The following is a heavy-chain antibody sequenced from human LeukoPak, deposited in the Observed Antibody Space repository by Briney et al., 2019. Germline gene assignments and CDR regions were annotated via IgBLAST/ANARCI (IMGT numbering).Heavy chain of an antibody. CDR2: INHSGST. V-gene: IGHV4-34*01. CDR1: GGSFSGYY. Sequence: SETLSLTCAVYGGSFSGYYWSWIRQPPGKGLEWIGEINHSGSTNYNPSLKSRVTISVDTSKNQFSLKLSSVTAADTAVYYCARGSRWFDPWGQGTLVTVSS. CDR3: ARGSRWFDP. J-gene: IGHJ5*02.